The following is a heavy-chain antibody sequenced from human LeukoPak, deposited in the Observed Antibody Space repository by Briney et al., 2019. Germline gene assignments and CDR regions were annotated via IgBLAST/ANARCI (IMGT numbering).Heavy chain of an antibody. CDR2: IYYSGST. V-gene: IGHV4-59*08. Sequence: SETLSLTSTVSGGSISSYYWSRLRQPPGKGLEWIGYIYYSGSTNYNPSLKSRVTISVDTSKNQFSLKLSSVTAADTAVYYCARHSDLLRYFDFPLHAFGFWGQGTMVTVSS. CDR1: GGSISSYY. D-gene: IGHD3-9*01. CDR3: ARHSDLLRYFDFPLHAFGF. J-gene: IGHJ3*01.